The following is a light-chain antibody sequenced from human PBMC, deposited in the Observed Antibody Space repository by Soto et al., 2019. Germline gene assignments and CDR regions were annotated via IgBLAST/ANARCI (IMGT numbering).Light chain of an antibody. Sequence: IQLTQSPSSLSASVGDRVTITCRASQGISSYLAWYQQKPGKAPKLLIYAASTLQSGVPSRFSGSGSGTDFTLTISSLQPEDFAIYYCQQRSNWPESFGQGTKVDIK. J-gene: IGKJ1*01. CDR3: QQRSNWPES. CDR1: QGISSY. CDR2: AAS. V-gene: IGKV1-9*01.